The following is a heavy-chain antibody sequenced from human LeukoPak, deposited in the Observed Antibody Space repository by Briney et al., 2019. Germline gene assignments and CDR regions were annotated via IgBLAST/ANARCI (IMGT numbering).Heavy chain of an antibody. J-gene: IGHJ5*02. CDR1: GFTFSSYA. D-gene: IGHD3-10*01. Sequence: GRSLRLSCAASGFTFSSYAMHWVRQAPGKGLGWVAVISYDGSNKYYADSVKGRFTISRDNSKNTLYLQMNSLRAEDTAVYYCARDGNYYGSGSYQNWFDPWGQGTLVTVSS. CDR3: ARDGNYYGSGSYQNWFDP. CDR2: ISYDGSNK. V-gene: IGHV3-30*04.